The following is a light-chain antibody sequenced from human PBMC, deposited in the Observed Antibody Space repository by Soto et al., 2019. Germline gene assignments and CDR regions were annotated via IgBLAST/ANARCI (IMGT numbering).Light chain of an antibody. CDR1: RGVGTSY. Sequence: ENVLTQSPGTLSLSPGETASLSCRASRGVGTSYLAWYQQKPDQAPRLLLYGTSNRATGIPDRFSGSGSGTDFTLTISGLEPEDFAVYFCQQYGRSPLFGQGTKLEIK. V-gene: IGKV3-20*01. CDR2: GTS. CDR3: QQYGRSPL. J-gene: IGKJ2*01.